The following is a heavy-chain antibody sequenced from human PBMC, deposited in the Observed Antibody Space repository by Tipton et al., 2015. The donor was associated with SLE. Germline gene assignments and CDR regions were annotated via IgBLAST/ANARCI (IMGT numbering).Heavy chain of an antibody. V-gene: IGHV4-34*01. CDR1: DGSFSGHY. J-gene: IGHJ4*02. Sequence: GSLRLSCAVYDGSFSGHYWTWIRQPPERGLEWIGEINESGSTNYNPSLKSRLIMSIDASKNQFSLKLSSVTAADAAIYYCAGAVPPAAGLRDYWGQGTLVTVSS. CDR3: AGAVPPAAGLRDY. CDR2: INESGST. D-gene: IGHD6-13*01.